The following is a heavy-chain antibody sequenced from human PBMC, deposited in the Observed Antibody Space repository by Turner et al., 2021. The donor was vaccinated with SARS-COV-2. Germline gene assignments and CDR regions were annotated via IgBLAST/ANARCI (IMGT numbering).Heavy chain of an antibody. D-gene: IGHD3-22*01. CDR2: FSYSGST. CDR3: ARLYHHDTSGVDF. Sequence: QVPLQESGPGLVKPSETLAPSCTVSGVSSTSTNFFWGWIRQSPGKGLEGMGTFSYSGSTFYNPSFKGRVTMSADPSKRQFFLRLTSVTAADTAVYYCARLYHHDTSGVDFWGQGTQVTVSS. J-gene: IGHJ4*02. V-gene: IGHV4-39*01. CDR1: GVSSTSTNFF.